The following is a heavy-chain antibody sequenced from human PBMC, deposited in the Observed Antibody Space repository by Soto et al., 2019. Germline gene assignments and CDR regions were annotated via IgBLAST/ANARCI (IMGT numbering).Heavy chain of an antibody. CDR3: TTAGVRYFDWLSRY. J-gene: IGHJ4*02. Sequence: GGSLRLSCAASGFTFSNAWMSWVRQAPGKGLEWVGRIKSKTDGGTTDYAAPVKGRFTISRDDSKNTLYLQMNSLKTEDTAVYYCTTAGVRYFDWLSRYWGQGTLVTVSS. CDR1: GFTFSNAW. D-gene: IGHD3-9*01. V-gene: IGHV3-15*01. CDR2: IKSKTDGGTT.